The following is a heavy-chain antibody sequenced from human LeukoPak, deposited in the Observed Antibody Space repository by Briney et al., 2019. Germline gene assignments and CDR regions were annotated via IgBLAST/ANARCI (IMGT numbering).Heavy chain of an antibody. Sequence: SETLSLTCNVSGGSIRGYYWSWIRQPPGKGLEWIGYIYSSGSTNYNPSLKSRVTISVDTSKNQFSLKLSSVTAADTALYYCARNRRTMIVVPPYYYMDVWGKGTTVTVSS. CDR2: IYSSGST. CDR3: ARNRRTMIVVPPYYYMDV. V-gene: IGHV4-59*12. J-gene: IGHJ6*03. D-gene: IGHD3-22*01. CDR1: GGSIRGYY.